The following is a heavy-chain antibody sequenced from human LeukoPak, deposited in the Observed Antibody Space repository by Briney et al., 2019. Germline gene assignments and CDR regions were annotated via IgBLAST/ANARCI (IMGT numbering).Heavy chain of an antibody. CDR3: AKENYDSSGYYGE. CDR2: ISSSGVGT. D-gene: IGHD3-22*01. J-gene: IGHJ4*02. V-gene: IGHV3-23*01. Sequence: PGGSLRLSCTASGFTLSSYEMNWVRQAPGKGLEWVSSISSSGVGTHYADSVKGRFTISRDNSKNTLYLQMNSLRAEDTAVYYCAKENYDSSGYYGEWGQGTLVTVSS. CDR1: GFTLSSYE.